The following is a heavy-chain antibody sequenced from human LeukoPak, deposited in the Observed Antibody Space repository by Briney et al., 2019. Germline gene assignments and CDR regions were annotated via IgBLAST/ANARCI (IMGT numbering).Heavy chain of an antibody. V-gene: IGHV3-23*01. CDR3: AKLPDGYSSGSDALDI. D-gene: IGHD6-19*01. CDR1: GFAFSTYG. CDR2: IGESGGST. Sequence: GATLRLSCAASGFAFSTYGMSWVRQAPGKGLEWVTTIGESGGSTYYADSVKGRFTISRDNSKNTVYLQMNSLRAEDTAVYYCAKLPDGYSSGSDALDIWGQGTMVTVSS. J-gene: IGHJ3*02.